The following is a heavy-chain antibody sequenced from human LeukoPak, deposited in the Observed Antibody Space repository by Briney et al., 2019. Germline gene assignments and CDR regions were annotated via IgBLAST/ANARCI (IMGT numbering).Heavy chain of an antibody. CDR3: AKDGSWSCTD. CDR2: IAHHGSNK. Sequence: QTGGSLRLSCAASGFTFSSYAMHWVHQGPGKGLEWVAYIAHHGSNKYYADSVKGRFTISRDNSKRTLYLQMNNLRADDTAVYYCAKDGSWSCTDWGQGALVTVSS. J-gene: IGHJ4*02. V-gene: IGHV3-30*02. D-gene: IGHD2-8*02. CDR1: GFTFSSYA.